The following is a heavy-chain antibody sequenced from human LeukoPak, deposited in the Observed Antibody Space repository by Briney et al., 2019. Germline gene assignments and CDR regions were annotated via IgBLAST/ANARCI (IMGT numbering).Heavy chain of an antibody. J-gene: IGHJ4*02. CDR3: AKDYDFWSGYYPN. V-gene: IGHV3-23*01. CDR2: MSGNGGSI. Sequence: GGSLRLSRAASGFTFSGHAMGWVRQAPGKGLEWVSAMSGNGGSIGYADSVKGRFTISRDNSKNTLYLQMNSLRAEDTAVYYCAKDYDFWSGYYPNWGQGTLVTVSS. CDR1: GFTFSGHA. D-gene: IGHD3-3*01.